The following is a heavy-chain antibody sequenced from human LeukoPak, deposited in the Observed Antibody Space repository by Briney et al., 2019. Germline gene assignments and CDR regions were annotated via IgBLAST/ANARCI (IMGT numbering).Heavy chain of an antibody. J-gene: IGHJ4*02. CDR1: GYTFTSYG. Sequence: GASVKVSCKASGYTFTSYGISWVRQAPGQGLEWMGRIIPILGIANYAQKFQGRVTITADKSTSTAYMELSSLRSEDTAVYYCARSAGYSSSPGDYWGQGILVTVSS. V-gene: IGHV1-69*04. CDR3: ARSAGYSSSPGDY. D-gene: IGHD6-13*01. CDR2: IIPILGIA.